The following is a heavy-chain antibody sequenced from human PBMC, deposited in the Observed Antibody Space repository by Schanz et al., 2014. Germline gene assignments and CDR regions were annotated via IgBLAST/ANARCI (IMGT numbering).Heavy chain of an antibody. CDR2: LNPDSGET. D-gene: IGHD3-10*01. Sequence: QVHLVQSGAEVKKPGASVKVSCRASGYTFRSYGINWVRQAPGQGLEWMGWLNPDSGETLYAQRFQGRVTLTRDTSIRTAYMDLRSLLSDDAAVYFCARGGVLVLPPGTVKKGNDYWGQGTLVTVSS. CDR1: GYTFRSYG. V-gene: IGHV1-2*02. CDR3: ARGGVLVLPPGTVKKGNDY. J-gene: IGHJ4*02.